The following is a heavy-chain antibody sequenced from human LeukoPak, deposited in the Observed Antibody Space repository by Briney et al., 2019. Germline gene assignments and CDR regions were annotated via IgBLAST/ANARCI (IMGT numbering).Heavy chain of an antibody. CDR1: GFTFSGSA. D-gene: IGHD3-16*01. CDR3: ARTSFGWGAFDI. Sequence: PGGSLRLSCAASGFTFSGSAMHWVRQASGKGLEWVGRIRSKPNTYATAYVASVKGRFTISRDDSKNTAYLQMNRLKTEDTAVYYCARTSFGWGAFDIWGQGTVVTVSS. CDR2: IRSKPNTYAT. V-gene: IGHV3-73*01. J-gene: IGHJ3*02.